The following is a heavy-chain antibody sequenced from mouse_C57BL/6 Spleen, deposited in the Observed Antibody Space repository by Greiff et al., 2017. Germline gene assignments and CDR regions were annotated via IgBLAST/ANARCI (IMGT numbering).Heavy chain of an antibody. J-gene: IGHJ2*01. D-gene: IGHD1-1*01. CDR1: GYTFTDYY. V-gene: IGHV1-26*01. CDR3: ARHYDGSNY. CDR2: INPNNGGT. Sequence: VQLQQSGPELVKPGASVKISCKASGYTFTDYYMNWVKQSHGKSLEWIGDINPNNGGTSYNQKFKGKATLTVDKSSSTAYMELRSLTSEDSAVYYCARHYDGSNYWGQGTTLTVSS.